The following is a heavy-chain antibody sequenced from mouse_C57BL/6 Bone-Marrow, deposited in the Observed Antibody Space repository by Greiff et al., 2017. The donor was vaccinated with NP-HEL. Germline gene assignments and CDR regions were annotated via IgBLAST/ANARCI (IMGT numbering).Heavy chain of an antibody. J-gene: IGHJ1*03. CDR2: ISNGGGST. V-gene: IGHV5-12*01. Sequence: EVMLVESGGGLVQPGGSLKLSCAASGFTFSDYYMYWVRQTPEKRLEWVAYISNGGGSTYYPDTVKGRFTISRDNAKNTLYLQMSRLKSEDTAMYYCARWVIYYYGSSTWYFDVWGTGTTVTVSS. CDR1: GFTFSDYY. CDR3: ARWVIYYYGSSTWYFDV. D-gene: IGHD1-1*01.